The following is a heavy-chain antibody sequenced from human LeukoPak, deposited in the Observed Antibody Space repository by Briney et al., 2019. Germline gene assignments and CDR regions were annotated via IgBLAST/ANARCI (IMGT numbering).Heavy chain of an antibody. V-gene: IGHV4-59*01. CDR3: ARGKAEHLSYFYDSSGYPLLYFDS. Sequence: SETLSLTCTVSTGSINNYYWNWIRQPPGKGLEWVGYIYYSGTTKYNPSLKSRVTISLDTSKNQFSLRLSSVTAADTAVYYCARGKAEHLSYFYDSSGYPLLYFDSWGQGTLVTVSS. CDR1: TGSINNYY. J-gene: IGHJ4*02. D-gene: IGHD3-22*01. CDR2: IYYSGTT.